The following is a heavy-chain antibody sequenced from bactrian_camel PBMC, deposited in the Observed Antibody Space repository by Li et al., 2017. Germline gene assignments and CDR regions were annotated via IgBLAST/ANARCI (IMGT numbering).Heavy chain of an antibody. D-gene: IGHD6*01. J-gene: IGHJ4*01. V-gene: IGHV3S68*01. CDR1: GDTFTAYDAHS. CDR2: LWTQDDST. Sequence: VQLVESGGGSVEVGGSLRLSCAASGDTFTAYDAHSMHWFRQVEGKKREGVAGLWTQDDSTSYADFVNGRFTISKDDTGGTVFLQMDGLKPEDTALYSCGAINCFGRYFRSGQGTQVTVS.